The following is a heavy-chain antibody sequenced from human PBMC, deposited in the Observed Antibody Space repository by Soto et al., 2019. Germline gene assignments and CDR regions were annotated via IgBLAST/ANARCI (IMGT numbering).Heavy chain of an antibody. CDR2: ISYDGSNK. CDR3: ARDITAMAVGPYYFDY. D-gene: IGHD5-18*01. CDR1: GFTFSSYA. Sequence: GGSLRLSCAASGFTFSSYAMHWVRQAPGKGLEWVAVISYDGSNKYYADSVKGRFTISRDNSKNTLYLQMNSLRAEDTAVYYCARDITAMAVGPYYFDYWGQGTLVTVSS. V-gene: IGHV3-30-3*01. J-gene: IGHJ4*02.